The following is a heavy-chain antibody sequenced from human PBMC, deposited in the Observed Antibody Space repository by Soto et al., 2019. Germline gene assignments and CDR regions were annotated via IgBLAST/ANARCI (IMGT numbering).Heavy chain of an antibody. CDR2: VYHRGDT. Sequence: QVQLRESGPGLVKPSGTLSLTCVLSGASITTGNWWSWVRQPPGRGLEWLGEVYHRGDTHYNPSLKSRGTTAVDRSGTQFSLKVTSVPAADTAMYYCARGYEDGNFDYWGQGRLVTVSS. CDR1: GASITTGNW. CDR3: ARGYEDGNFDY. J-gene: IGHJ4*02. D-gene: IGHD5-12*01. V-gene: IGHV4-4*02.